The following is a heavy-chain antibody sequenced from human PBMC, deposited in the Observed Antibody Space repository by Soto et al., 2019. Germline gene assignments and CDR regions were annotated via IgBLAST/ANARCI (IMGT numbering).Heavy chain of an antibody. Sequence: RGESLKISCKGSGYSFTSYWISWVRQMPGKGLEWMGMIDPSDSYTNYSPSFQGHVTISADKSISTAYLQWSSLKASDTAMYYCARRDDSSGDPKGGMDVWGQGTTVTVSS. J-gene: IGHJ6*01. CDR1: GYSFTSYW. D-gene: IGHD3-22*01. CDR2: IDPSDSYT. CDR3: ARRDDSSGDPKGGMDV. V-gene: IGHV5-10-1*01.